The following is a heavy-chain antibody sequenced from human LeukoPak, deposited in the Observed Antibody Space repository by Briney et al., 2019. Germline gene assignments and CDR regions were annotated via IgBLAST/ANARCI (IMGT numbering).Heavy chain of an antibody. Sequence: AGGYLRLSCVASGFTFSTYWMSWVRQTPGKGLEWVANLKQDGSVKHYVDSVKGRFTISRDNAKNSLYLQMTNLRAEDTAVYYCARSPFTGWLAGGVDFDYWGQGTLVTVSS. D-gene: IGHD6-19*01. J-gene: IGHJ4*02. CDR3: ARSPFTGWLAGGVDFDY. CDR1: GFTFSTYW. V-gene: IGHV3-7*01. CDR2: LKQDGSVK.